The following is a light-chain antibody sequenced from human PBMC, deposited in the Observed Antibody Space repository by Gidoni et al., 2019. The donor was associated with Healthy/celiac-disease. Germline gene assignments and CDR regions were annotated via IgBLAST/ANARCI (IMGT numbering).Light chain of an antibody. CDR3: QQSYSTSWA. V-gene: IGKV1-39*01. Sequence: DIQMTQSPPSLSASVGHRVTITCRASQSIRSYLNWYQQKPGKAPKLLIYAEASLQIGVPSRFSGSGSGTDFTLTISSLQPEDFATYYCQQSYSTSWAFGQXTKVEIK. CDR2: AEA. J-gene: IGKJ1*01. CDR1: QSIRSY.